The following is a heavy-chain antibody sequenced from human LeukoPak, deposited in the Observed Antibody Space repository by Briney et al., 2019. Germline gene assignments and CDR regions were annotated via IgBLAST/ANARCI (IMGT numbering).Heavy chain of an antibody. J-gene: IGHJ3*02. CDR1: GYTFTRYY. D-gene: IGHD3-10*01. CDR2: INPNSGGT. Sequence: ASVKVSCKASGYTFTRYYLHWVRQAPGQGLEWMGWINPNSGGTNYAQKFQGRVTMTRDTSISTAYMELSRLRSDDTAVYYCASLSMVRGGSISNDAFDIWGQGTMVTVSS. V-gene: IGHV1-2*02. CDR3: ASLSMVRGGSISNDAFDI.